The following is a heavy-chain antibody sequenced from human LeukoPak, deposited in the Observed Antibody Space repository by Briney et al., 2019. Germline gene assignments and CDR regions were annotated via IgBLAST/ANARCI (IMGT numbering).Heavy chain of an antibody. CDR2: IIPIFGTA. V-gene: IGHV1-69*13. CDR1: GGTFISYA. Sequence: SVKVSCKASGGTFISYAISWVRQAPGQGLEWMGGIIPIFGTANYAQKFQGRVTVTADESTSTAYMELSSLRSEDTAVYYCARATRGYSGYDSPPFDYWGQGTLVIVSS. CDR3: ARATRGYSGYDSPPFDY. J-gene: IGHJ4*02. D-gene: IGHD5-12*01.